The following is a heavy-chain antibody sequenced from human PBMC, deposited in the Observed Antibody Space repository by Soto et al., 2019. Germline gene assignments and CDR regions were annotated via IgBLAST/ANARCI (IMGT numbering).Heavy chain of an antibody. J-gene: IGHJ5*02. D-gene: IGHD1-26*01. CDR1: GFSFSSYW. CDR2: INSDGSTT. V-gene: IGHV3-74*01. Sequence: EVQLVESGGGLVQPGGSLRRSCAASGFSFSSYWMHWVRQVPGKGLVWVSRINSDGSTTTYADSVKGRFTISRDNAKNTLYLQMNSLRVEDTAVYYCARVVTGSYNWFDPWGQGTLVTVSS. CDR3: ARVVTGSYNWFDP.